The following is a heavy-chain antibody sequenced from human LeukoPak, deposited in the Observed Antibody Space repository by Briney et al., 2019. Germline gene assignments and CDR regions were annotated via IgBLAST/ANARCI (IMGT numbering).Heavy chain of an antibody. CDR2: ISYDGSNK. D-gene: IGHD2-15*01. V-gene: IGHV3-30-3*01. Sequence: PGGSLRLSCAASGFTFSSYAMHWVRQAPGKGLEWVAVISYDGSNKYYADSVKGRFTISRDNSKNTLYLQMNSLRAEDTAVYYCARGHCSGGSCYSFYFDYWGQGTLVTVSS. CDR1: GFTFSSYA. CDR3: ARGHCSGGSCYSFYFDY. J-gene: IGHJ4*02.